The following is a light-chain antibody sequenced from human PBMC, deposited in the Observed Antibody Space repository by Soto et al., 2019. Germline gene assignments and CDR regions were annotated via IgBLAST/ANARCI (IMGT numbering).Light chain of an antibody. V-gene: IGLV2-23*03. CDR1: SNDVGSYNL. CDR2: EGS. CDR3: CSYAGSSTFV. J-gene: IGLJ2*01. Sequence: QSALTQPASVSGSPGQSIAISCTGTSNDVGSYNLVSWEQQHPGKAPKLMIYEGSKRPSGVSNRFSGSKSDNTASLTISGLQAEDEADYYCCSYAGSSTFVFGGGTKLTVL.